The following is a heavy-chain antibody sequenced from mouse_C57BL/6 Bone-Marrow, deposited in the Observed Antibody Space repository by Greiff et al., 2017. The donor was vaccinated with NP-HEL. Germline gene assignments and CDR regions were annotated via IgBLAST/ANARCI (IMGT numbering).Heavy chain of an antibody. V-gene: IGHV10-3*01. J-gene: IGHJ3*01. Sequence: VQLKESGGGLVQPKGSLKLSCAASGFTFTTYAMHWVRQAPGKGLEWVARIRSKSSNYATYYADSVKDRFTISRDDSQSMLYLQMNNLKTEDTAMYYCVRERAHSNYGAWFAYWGQGTLVTVSA. CDR2: IRSKSSNYAT. CDR3: VRERAHSNYGAWFAY. D-gene: IGHD2-5*01. CDR1: GFTFTTYA.